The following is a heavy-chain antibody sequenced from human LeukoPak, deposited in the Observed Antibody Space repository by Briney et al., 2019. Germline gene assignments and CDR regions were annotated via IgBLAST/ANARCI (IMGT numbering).Heavy chain of an antibody. J-gene: IGHJ4*02. Sequence: PSETLSLTCTVSGGSIRSYYWSWIRQPAGKGLEWIGRIVSSGSTNYNPSLKTRVTMSVDTSKNQLSLTLSSVTAGAPPVWYCLLAVGYTSGWYELLDYWGQGTLVTVSS. CDR3: LLAVGYTSGWYELLDY. V-gene: IGHV4-4*07. CDR2: IVSSGST. CDR1: GGSIRSYY. D-gene: IGHD6-19*01.